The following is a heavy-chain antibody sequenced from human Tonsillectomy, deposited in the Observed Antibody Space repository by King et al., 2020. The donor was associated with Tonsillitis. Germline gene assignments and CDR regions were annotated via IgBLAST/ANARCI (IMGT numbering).Heavy chain of an antibody. J-gene: IGHJ4*02. Sequence: VQLQESGPGLVKPSEPLSLTCAVSGYSISSGYYWGWIRQPPGKGLEWIGSIYHSGSTYYNPSLKSRVTLSVDTSKNQFSLKLSSVTAADTAVYYCARDARYYDSRGYTYFFDYWGQGTLVTVSS. CDR1: GYSISSGYY. CDR2: IYHSGST. CDR3: ARDARYYDSRGYTYFFDY. V-gene: IGHV4-38-2*02. D-gene: IGHD3-22*01.